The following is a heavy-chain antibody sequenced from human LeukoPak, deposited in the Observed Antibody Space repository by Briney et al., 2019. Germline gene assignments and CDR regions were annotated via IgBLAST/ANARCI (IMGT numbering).Heavy chain of an antibody. Sequence: GGSLRLSCGASTFTFSSFGMSWVRQAPGQGLEWVSAISGSGGSTYYADSVKGRFTISRGNSKNSLYLQMNSLRAEDTAVYYCAKDGYCSAGSCFSANDAFDIWGQGTMVTVSS. CDR1: TFTFSSFG. J-gene: IGHJ3*02. V-gene: IGHV3-23*01. CDR2: ISGSGGST. D-gene: IGHD2-15*01. CDR3: AKDGYCSAGSCFSANDAFDI.